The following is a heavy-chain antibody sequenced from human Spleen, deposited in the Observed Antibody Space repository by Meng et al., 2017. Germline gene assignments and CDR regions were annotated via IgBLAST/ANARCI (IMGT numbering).Heavy chain of an antibody. V-gene: IGHV3-30*04. Sequence: QWEVGESGGGVGQPGRSPRLSCADSGFTFSTYAIHWVRQAPGKGLEWLAVASYDGSNKYYGDSVKGRFTISRDNSKNTLYLQMNSLRPEDTAVYYCARDAPTAYESMFDYWGQGTLVTVSS. J-gene: IGHJ4*02. CDR1: GFTFSTYA. D-gene: IGHD2/OR15-2a*01. CDR3: ARDAPTAYESMFDY. CDR2: ASYDGSNK.